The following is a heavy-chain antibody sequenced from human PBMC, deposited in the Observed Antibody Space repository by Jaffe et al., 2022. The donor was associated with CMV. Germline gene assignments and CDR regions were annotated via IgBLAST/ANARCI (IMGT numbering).Heavy chain of an antibody. CDR3: VKDPYGSGSYWLSWFDP. CDR1: GFTFSSYA. CDR2: ISSNGGST. J-gene: IGHJ5*02. Sequence: EVQLVESGGGLVQPGGSLRLSCSASGFTFSSYAMHWVRQAPGKGLEYVSAISSNGGSTYYADSVKGRFTISRDNSKNTLYLQMSSLRAEDTAVYYCVKDPYGSGSYWLSWFDPWGQGTLVTVSS. V-gene: IGHV3-64D*06. D-gene: IGHD3-10*01.